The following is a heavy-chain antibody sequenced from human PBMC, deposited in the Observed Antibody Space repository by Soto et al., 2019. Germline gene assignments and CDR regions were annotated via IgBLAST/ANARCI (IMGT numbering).Heavy chain of an antibody. J-gene: IGHJ4*02. CDR3: ARDREEMATTGAFDY. V-gene: IGHV1-69*13. D-gene: IGHD1-1*01. CDR2: IIPIFGTA. CDR1: GGTFSSYA. Sequence: VASVKVSCKASGGTFSSYAISWVRQAPGQGLEWMGGIIPIFGTANYAQKFQGRVTITADESTSTAYMELSSLRSEDTAVYYCARDREEMATTGAFDYWGQGTLVTVSS.